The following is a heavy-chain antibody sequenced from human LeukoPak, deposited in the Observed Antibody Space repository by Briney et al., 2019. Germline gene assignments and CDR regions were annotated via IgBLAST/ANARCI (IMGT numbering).Heavy chain of an antibody. CDR3: ARDGAYHDSSGSYYAVGDDY. D-gene: IGHD3-22*01. J-gene: IGHJ4*02. CDR2: ISGYNGDT. CDR1: GYTFGSYG. V-gene: IGHV1-18*01. Sequence: ASVKVSCKTSGYTFGSYGITWVRQAPGQGLEWMGWISGYNGDTNYAQKVQGRVTMTTDTSTSTAYLELRSLRSDDTAVYYCARDGAYHDSSGSYYAVGDDYWGQGTQVTVSS.